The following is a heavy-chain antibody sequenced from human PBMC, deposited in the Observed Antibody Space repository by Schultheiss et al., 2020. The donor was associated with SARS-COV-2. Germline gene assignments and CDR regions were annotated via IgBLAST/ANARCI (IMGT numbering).Heavy chain of an antibody. J-gene: IGHJ4*02. CDR1: TLTFSTYA. Sequence: GGSLRLSCSVSTLTFSTYAMSWVRQAPGKGLEWVSAISGSGGSTYYADSVKGRFTISRDNSKNTLYLQMNSLRAEDKAVYYCARDFYFIGMVQGVMQHWGQGTLVTVSS. CDR2: ISGSGGST. D-gene: IGHD3-10*01. V-gene: IGHV3-23*01. CDR3: ARDFYFIGMVQGVMQH.